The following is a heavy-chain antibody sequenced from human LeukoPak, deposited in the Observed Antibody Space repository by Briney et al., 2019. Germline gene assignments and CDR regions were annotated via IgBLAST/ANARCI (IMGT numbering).Heavy chain of an antibody. Sequence: GESLKISCKGSGYSFTSYWIGWVRQMPGKGLEWMGIIYPGDSDTRYSPSFQGQVAISADKSISTAYLQWSSLKASDTAMYYCARVKKVVLDAFDIWGQGTMVTVSS. D-gene: IGHD2-15*01. V-gene: IGHV5-51*01. J-gene: IGHJ3*02. CDR2: IYPGDSDT. CDR3: ARVKKVVLDAFDI. CDR1: GYSFTSYW.